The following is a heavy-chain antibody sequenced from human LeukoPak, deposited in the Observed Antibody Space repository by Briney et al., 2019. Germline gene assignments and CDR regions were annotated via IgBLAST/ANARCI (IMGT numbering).Heavy chain of an antibody. J-gene: IGHJ4*02. Sequence: GSLRLSCATSGFTFSIFAMSWVRQAPGKGLEWVSTITDSGAHTFYADSVKGRFTISRDNSKDTLYLQMNSLRAEDTAVYYCSYRTGFDYWGQGTLVTVSS. CDR2: ITDSGAHT. D-gene: IGHD1-1*01. V-gene: IGHV3-23*01. CDR3: SYRTGFDY. CDR1: GFTFSIFA.